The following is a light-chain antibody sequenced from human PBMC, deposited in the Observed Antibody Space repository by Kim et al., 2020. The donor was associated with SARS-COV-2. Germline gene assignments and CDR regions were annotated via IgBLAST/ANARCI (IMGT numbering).Light chain of an antibody. CDR2: DAS. CDR1: QTVSNNY. Sequence: LSPGQRATLSCRASQTVSNNYLAWYKQKAGQAPRLLFFDASSMTTGVPDRFSASGSGTDFTLTIGRLEPEDFAVYYCQQYGSSPTFGQGTRLEIK. V-gene: IGKV3-20*01. CDR3: QQYGSSPT. J-gene: IGKJ5*01.